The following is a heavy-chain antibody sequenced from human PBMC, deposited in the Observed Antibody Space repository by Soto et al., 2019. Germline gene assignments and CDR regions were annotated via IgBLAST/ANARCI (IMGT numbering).Heavy chain of an antibody. V-gene: IGHV4-4*07. CDR3: AHGGTYYFDS. CDR2: LYTRGTT. D-gene: IGHD3-16*01. J-gene: IGHJ4*02. CDR1: GASISNFY. Sequence: SETLSLTCTVSGASISNFYWSWIRQSAGKGLEWIGRLYTRGTTDYNPSLKSRVTMSIDTSKNRFSLSLTSVTAADTAVYYCAHGGTYYFDSWGQGIVVTVSS.